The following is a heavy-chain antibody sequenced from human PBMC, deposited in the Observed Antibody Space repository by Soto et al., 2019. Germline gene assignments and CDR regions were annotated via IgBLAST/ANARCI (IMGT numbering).Heavy chain of an antibody. Sequence: GGSLRLSCAASGFTFSSYSMNWVRQAPGKGLECVSSISSSSSYIYYADSVKGRFTISRDNAKNSLYLQMNSLRAEDTAVYYCARASMVRGVIIRYYYYGMDVWGQGTTVTVSS. V-gene: IGHV3-21*01. CDR3: ARASMVRGVIIRYYYYGMDV. CDR2: ISSSSSYI. J-gene: IGHJ6*02. D-gene: IGHD3-10*01. CDR1: GFTFSSYS.